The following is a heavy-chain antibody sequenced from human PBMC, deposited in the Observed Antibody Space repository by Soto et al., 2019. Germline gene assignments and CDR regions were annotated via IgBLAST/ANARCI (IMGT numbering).Heavy chain of an antibody. V-gene: IGHV4-31*03. Sequence: SETLSLTCTVSGGSISSGGYYWSWIRQHPGKGLEWIGYIYYSGSTYYNPSLKSRVTISVDTSKNQFSLKLSSVTAADTAVYYCARVRKDKEWLRNLYYYYMEVWGKGTTVTVSS. D-gene: IGHD5-12*01. CDR3: ARVRKDKEWLRNLYYYYMEV. CDR2: IYYSGST. J-gene: IGHJ6*03. CDR1: GGSISSGGYY.